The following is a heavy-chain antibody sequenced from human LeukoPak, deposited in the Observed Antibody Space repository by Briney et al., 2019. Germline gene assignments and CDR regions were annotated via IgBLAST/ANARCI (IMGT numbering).Heavy chain of an antibody. D-gene: IGHD6-13*01. CDR3: VRGSSRWYVDWFDS. CDR2: ISDSGTTK. V-gene: IGHV3-48*03. J-gene: IGHJ5*01. Sequence: GGSLRLSCAASGFTFSSYEMNWVRQAPGKGLEWISYISDSGTTKYYADSVKGRFTIARDNAKNSLELQMNSLRAEDTAVYFCVRGSSRWYVDWFDSWGQGTLVTVSS. CDR1: GFTFSSYE.